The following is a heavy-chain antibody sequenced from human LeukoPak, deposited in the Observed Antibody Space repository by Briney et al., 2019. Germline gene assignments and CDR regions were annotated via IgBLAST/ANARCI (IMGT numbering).Heavy chain of an antibody. Sequence: SQTLSLTCTVSGGSISSGSYYWSWIRQPAGKGLEWIGRIYTSGSTNYNPSLKSRVTISVDTSKNQFSLKLSSVTAADTAVYYCARGRDGYRKGYFDYWGQGTLVTASS. CDR3: ARGRDGYRKGYFDY. CDR2: IYTSGST. D-gene: IGHD5-24*01. J-gene: IGHJ4*02. CDR1: GGSISSGSYY. V-gene: IGHV4-61*02.